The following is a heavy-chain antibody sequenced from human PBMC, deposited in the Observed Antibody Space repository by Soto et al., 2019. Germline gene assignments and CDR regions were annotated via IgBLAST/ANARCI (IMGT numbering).Heavy chain of an antibody. Sequence: SETLSLTCIVSGGSIGSDYWTWIRQPPGKGLEWIGYIRYSGTTDYSPSLESRVTISVDTSNSQFSLKLSSVTAADTAVHYCSREDFYNGLDVWGQGTTVTVSS. CDR3: SREDFYNGLDV. CDR1: GGSIGSDY. CDR2: IRYSGTT. V-gene: IGHV4-59*01. J-gene: IGHJ6*02.